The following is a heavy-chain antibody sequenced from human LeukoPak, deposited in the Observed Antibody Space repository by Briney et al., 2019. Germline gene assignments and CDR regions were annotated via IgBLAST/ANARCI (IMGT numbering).Heavy chain of an antibody. J-gene: IGHJ5*02. D-gene: IGHD6-13*01. Sequence: SETLSLTRAVYGGSFSGYYWSWLRQPPGKGLGWIGEINHSGSTNYDPSLKSRVTISVDTSKNQFSLKLSSVTAADKAVYYCARLPRTRYSSSWGFDPWGQGTLVTVSS. CDR2: INHSGST. CDR3: ARLPRTRYSSSWGFDP. V-gene: IGHV4-34*01. CDR1: GGSFSGYY.